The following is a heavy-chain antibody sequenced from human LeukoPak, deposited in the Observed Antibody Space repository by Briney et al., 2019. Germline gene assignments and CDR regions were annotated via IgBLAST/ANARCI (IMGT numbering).Heavy chain of an antibody. CDR1: GFTFRDFA. V-gene: IGHV3-64*01. Sequence: GGSLRLSCAASGFTFRDFAMHWARQAPGKGLEYVSAISSDGGSKYYATSLKGRFTVSRDNSKNTLYLQMGSLRPEDMAVYYCARVTLAFGSGWYYDYWGQGTLVTVSS. CDR3: ARVTLAFGSGWYYDY. J-gene: IGHJ4*02. CDR2: ISSDGGSK. D-gene: IGHD6-13*01.